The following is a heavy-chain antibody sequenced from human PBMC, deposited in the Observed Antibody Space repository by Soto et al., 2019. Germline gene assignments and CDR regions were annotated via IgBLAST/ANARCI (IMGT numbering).Heavy chain of an antibody. V-gene: IGHV3-11*01. J-gene: IGHJ5*02. CDR1: GFIFSDYY. CDR2: ISRDGNDI. D-gene: IGHD3-16*01. CDR3: ARAAEMSMLTNCFDP. Sequence: VGSLRLSCAASGFIFSDYYMSWIRQAPGKGLEWLAYISRDGNDIFYADSVDGRFTISRDNAKNSLFLQMDDLRVEDTGMYFCARAAEMSMLTNCFDPWGQGILVTVSS.